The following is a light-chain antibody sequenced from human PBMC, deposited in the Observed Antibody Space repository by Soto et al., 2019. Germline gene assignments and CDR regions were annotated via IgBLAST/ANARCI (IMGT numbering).Light chain of an antibody. CDR1: ISDVGTYNY. CDR3: CSYAGGYTHAV. CDR2: DVS. Sequence: SVLTLPRSGCGPPGQSVSISCSGTISDVGTYNYVSWYQQHPGKAPKLMIYDVSKRPSGVPDRFYGSKSGNTASLTISGLQAEDEADYYCCSYAGGYTHAVFGGGTKVTVL. V-gene: IGLV2-11*01. J-gene: IGLJ2*01.